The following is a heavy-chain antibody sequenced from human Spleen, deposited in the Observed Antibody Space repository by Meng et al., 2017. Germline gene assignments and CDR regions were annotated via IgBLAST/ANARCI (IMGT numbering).Heavy chain of an antibody. D-gene: IGHD3-22*01. CDR3: ARTPLDYSDTTGFFYYFDY. Sequence: LRLSCSVSGVSINSGSYFWNWIRQPAGKGLEWIGRVGSIGGTDYNPSLKSRVTTSFDTSKNQLSLRMSSVTAADTAVYYGARTPLDYSDTTGFFYYFDYWGQGTLVTVSS. V-gene: IGHV4-61*02. CDR2: VGSIGGT. J-gene: IGHJ4*02. CDR1: GVSINSGSYF.